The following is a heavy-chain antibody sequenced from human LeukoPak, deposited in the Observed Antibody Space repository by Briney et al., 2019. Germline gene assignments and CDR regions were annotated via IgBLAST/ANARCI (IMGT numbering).Heavy chain of an antibody. CDR2: ISGSGDTT. V-gene: IGHV3-23*01. D-gene: IGHD1-26*01. J-gene: IGHJ4*02. CDR1: GFTFSSYA. CDR3: AKSRGESRGASNY. Sequence: PGGSPRLSCAASGFTFSSYAMSWVRQAPGKGLEWVSFISGSGDTTYYADSVKGRFTISRDSSKNTLYLQMNSLRAEDTAVYYCAKSRGESRGASNYWGQGTLVTVSS.